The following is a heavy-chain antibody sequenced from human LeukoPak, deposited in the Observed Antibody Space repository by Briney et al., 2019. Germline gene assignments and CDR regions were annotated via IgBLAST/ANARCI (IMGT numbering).Heavy chain of an antibody. D-gene: IGHD3-10*01. Sequence: ASETLSLTCAVYGGSFSSYYWGWIRQPPGKGLKWIGSIYYSGSTYYNPSLRSRVTISVNTSKNQFSLKLSSVTATDTAVYYCARNKYYYGLGNYGVPNWFDPWGQGTLVTVSS. J-gene: IGHJ5*02. CDR3: ARNKYYYGLGNYGVPNWFDP. CDR1: GGSFSSYY. CDR2: IYYSGST. V-gene: IGHV4-39*01.